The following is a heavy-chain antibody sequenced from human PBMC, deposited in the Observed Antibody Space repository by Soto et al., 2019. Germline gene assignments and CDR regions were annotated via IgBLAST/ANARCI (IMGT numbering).Heavy chain of an antibody. Sequence: SETLSLTCTVSGGSISSSSYHWGWIRQPPGKGLEWIGYIYNTGSTNYNPSLKSRVTISVDTSKNQFSLKLSSVTAADTAVYYCASRNYYGSGSYHYYFDYWGQGTLVT. CDR3: ASRNYYGSGSYHYYFDY. CDR2: IYNTGST. V-gene: IGHV4-61*05. D-gene: IGHD3-10*01. J-gene: IGHJ4*02. CDR1: GGSISSSSYH.